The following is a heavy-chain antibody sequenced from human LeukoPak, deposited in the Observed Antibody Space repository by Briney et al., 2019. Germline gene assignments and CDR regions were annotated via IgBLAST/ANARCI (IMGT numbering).Heavy chain of an antibody. V-gene: IGHV3-7*01. J-gene: IGHJ3*02. CDR2: INQNGTEK. CDR1: GFTFSSYW. D-gene: IGHD1-7*01. CDR3: AREELDRHAFDI. Sequence: GGSLRLSCAASGFTFSSYWMSWVRQAPGKGLEWVGNINQNGTEKYYVDSVKGRFTISRDNAKNSLYLQMNSLRAEDTAVYYCAREELDRHAFDIWGQGTMVTVSS.